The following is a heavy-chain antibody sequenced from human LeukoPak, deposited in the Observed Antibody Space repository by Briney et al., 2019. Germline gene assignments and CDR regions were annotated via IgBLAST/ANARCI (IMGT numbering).Heavy chain of an antibody. CDR2: ISGSGGST. V-gene: IGHV3-23*01. J-gene: IGHJ4*02. Sequence: GGSLRLSCAASGFTVSGNYMSWVRRAPGKGLEWVSAISGSGGSTYYADSVKGRFTISRDNSKNTLYLQMNSLRAEDTAVYYCATTLEGYDILTGYYNVGFDYWGQGTLVTVSS. D-gene: IGHD3-9*01. CDR3: ATTLEGYDILTGYYNVGFDY. CDR1: GFTVSGNY.